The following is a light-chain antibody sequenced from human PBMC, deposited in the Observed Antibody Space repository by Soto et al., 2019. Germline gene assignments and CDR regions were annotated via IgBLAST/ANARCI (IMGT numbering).Light chain of an antibody. V-gene: IGLV2-14*01. CDR1: SSDVGGYNY. Sequence: QSALTQPASVSGSPGQSITISCTGTSSDVGGYNYVSWYQPHPGKAPKLMIYDVSNRPSGVSNRFSGSKSGNTASLTISGLQAEDEADYYCSSYTSSRTPLYVFGTGTKLTVL. J-gene: IGLJ1*01. CDR3: SSYTSSRTPLYV. CDR2: DVS.